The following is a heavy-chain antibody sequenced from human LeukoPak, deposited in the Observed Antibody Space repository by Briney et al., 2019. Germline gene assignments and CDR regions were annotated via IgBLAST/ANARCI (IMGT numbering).Heavy chain of an antibody. Sequence: GGSLRLSCAASGFTVSSNYMSWVRQAPGEGLEWLSVIYSGGSTYYADSVKGRFTISRDNSKNTLYLQMNSLRAEDTAVYYCAREVDYGDYYFDYWGQGTLVTVSS. CDR2: IYSGGST. J-gene: IGHJ4*02. CDR3: AREVDYGDYYFDY. D-gene: IGHD4-17*01. CDR1: GFTVSSNY. V-gene: IGHV3-53*01.